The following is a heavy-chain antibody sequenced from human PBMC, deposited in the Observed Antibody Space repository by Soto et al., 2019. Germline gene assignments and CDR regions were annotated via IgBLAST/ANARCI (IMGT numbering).Heavy chain of an antibody. CDR1: GGSISSYY. V-gene: IGHV4-59*01. CDR2: IYNGGNT. CDR3: AAPPRY. Sequence: PSETLSLTCTVSGGSISSYYWNWIRQPPGKGLEWIGYIYNGGNTNYNPSLRSRVTISVDTSKNQFSLKLTSVTAADTAVYYCAAPPRYWGQGTLVTVSS. D-gene: IGHD6-6*01. J-gene: IGHJ4*02.